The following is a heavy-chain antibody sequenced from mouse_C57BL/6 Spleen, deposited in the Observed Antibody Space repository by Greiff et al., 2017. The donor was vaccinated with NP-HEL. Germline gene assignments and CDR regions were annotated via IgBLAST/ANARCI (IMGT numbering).Heavy chain of an antibody. CDR1: GFTFSSYA. J-gene: IGHJ2*01. Sequence: EVKLVESGGGLVKPGGSLKLSCAASGFTFSSYAMSWVRQTPEKRLEWVATISDGGSYTYYPDNVKGRFTISRDNAKNNLYLQMSHLKSEDTAMYYCAREGPNPGFDYWGQGTTLTVSS. V-gene: IGHV5-4*01. D-gene: IGHD4-1*01. CDR2: ISDGGSYT. CDR3: AREGPNPGFDY.